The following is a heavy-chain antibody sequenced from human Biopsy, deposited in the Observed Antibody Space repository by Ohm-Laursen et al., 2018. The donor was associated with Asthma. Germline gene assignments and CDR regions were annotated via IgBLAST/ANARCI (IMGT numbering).Heavy chain of an antibody. D-gene: IGHD3-22*01. CDR3: AKVRSDWVITESFDY. V-gene: IGHV3-9*01. CDR1: GFKFDEYT. CDR2: ISWNSATI. J-gene: IGHJ4*02. Sequence: SLRLSCAASGFKFDEYTMHWVRQTPGKGLEWVSGISWNSATIGYADSVEGRFTISRDNAKNSVFLHMDSLRPEDTAFYYCAKVRSDWVITESFDYWGQGVLVTVSS.